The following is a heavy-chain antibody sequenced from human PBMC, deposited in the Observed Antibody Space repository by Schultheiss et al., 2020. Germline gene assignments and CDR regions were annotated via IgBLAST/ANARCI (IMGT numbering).Heavy chain of an antibody. CDR1: GFTFSTYS. CDR3: ARDYRRADFWSGHTFDY. Sequence: GGSLRLSCAASGFTFSTYSMNWVRQAPGKGLEWVSSISSSSSYIYYADSVKGRFTISRDNSKNTLYLQMNSLRAEDTAVYYCARDYRRADFWSGHTFDYWGQGTLVTVSS. CDR2: ISSSSSYI. D-gene: IGHD3-3*01. J-gene: IGHJ4*02. V-gene: IGHV3-21*01.